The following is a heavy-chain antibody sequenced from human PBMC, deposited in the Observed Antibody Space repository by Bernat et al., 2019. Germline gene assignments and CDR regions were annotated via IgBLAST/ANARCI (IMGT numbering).Heavy chain of an antibody. CDR1: GFTVSSNY. CDR3: ASGVVEMATVPENWFDP. Sequence: EVQLVESGGGLVQPGGSLRLSCAASGFTVSSNYMSWVRQAPGKGLEWVSVIYSGGSTYYADSVKGRFTISRDNSKNTLYLQMNSLGAEETDVYYCASGVVEMATVPENWFDPWGQGTLVTVSS. V-gene: IGHV3-66*01. D-gene: IGHD5-24*01. J-gene: IGHJ5*02. CDR2: IYSGGST.